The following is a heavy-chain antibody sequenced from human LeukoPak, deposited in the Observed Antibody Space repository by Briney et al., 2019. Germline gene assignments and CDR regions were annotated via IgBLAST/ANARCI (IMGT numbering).Heavy chain of an antibody. CDR3: ASGFSSYFDY. CDR2: ISSSGSTI. Sequence: GGSLRLSCAASGFTFSSYEMNWVRQAPGKGLEWVSYISSSGSTIYYADSVRGRFTISRDNAKNSLYLQMNSLRAEDTAVYYCASGFSSYFDYWGQGTLVTVSS. V-gene: IGHV3-48*03. D-gene: IGHD6-6*01. J-gene: IGHJ4*02. CDR1: GFTFSSYE.